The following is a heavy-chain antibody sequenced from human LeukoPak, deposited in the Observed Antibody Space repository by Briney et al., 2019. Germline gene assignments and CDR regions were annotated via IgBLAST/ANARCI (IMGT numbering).Heavy chain of an antibody. D-gene: IGHD3-3*01. CDR1: GGSISGYY. Sequence: PSETLSLTCTVSGGSISGYYWSWIRQPPGKGLEWIGWIYYSGSTSYNPSLKSRVTISVDKSNNQFSLNLNSVTAADTAVYYCARYDVSPSKYLDSWGQGTLVTGSS. J-gene: IGHJ4*02. V-gene: IGHV4-59*08. CDR3: ARYDVSPSKYLDS. CDR2: IYYSGST.